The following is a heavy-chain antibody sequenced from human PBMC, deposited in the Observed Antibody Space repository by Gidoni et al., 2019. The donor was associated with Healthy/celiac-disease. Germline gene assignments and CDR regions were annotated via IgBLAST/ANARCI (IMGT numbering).Heavy chain of an antibody. J-gene: IGHJ4*02. CDR2: INVGNGDT. D-gene: IGHD3-10*01. CDR1: GYTFPRYA. CDR3: ARVMVRGATYYFDY. V-gene: IGHV1-3*01. Sequence: QVQLVQSGAEVKKPGASVKVSCKASGYTFPRYAMHWVRQAPGQSLEWMGWINVGNGDTKYSQRFQGRVTITRDTSASTAYMELRSLRSEDTAVYFCARVMVRGATYYFDYWGQGTLVTVSS.